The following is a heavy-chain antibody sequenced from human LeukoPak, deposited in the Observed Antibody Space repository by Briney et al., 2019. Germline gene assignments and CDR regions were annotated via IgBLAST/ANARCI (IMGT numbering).Heavy chain of an antibody. Sequence: GGSLRLSCAASGFTFSSYGMHWVRQAPGKGLEWVAFIRYDGSNKYYADSVKGRFTISRDNAKNSLYLQMNSLRAEDTAVYYCARDNYDSSTPYYFDYWGQGTLVTVSS. J-gene: IGHJ4*02. CDR2: IRYDGSNK. V-gene: IGHV3-30*02. CDR3: ARDNYDSSTPYYFDY. CDR1: GFTFSSYG. D-gene: IGHD3-22*01.